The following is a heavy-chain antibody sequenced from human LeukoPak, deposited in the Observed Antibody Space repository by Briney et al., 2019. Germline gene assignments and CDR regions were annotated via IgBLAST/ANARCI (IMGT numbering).Heavy chain of an antibody. V-gene: IGHV1-18*01. J-gene: IGHJ5*02. D-gene: IGHD2-2*01. CDR2: INAYNGKR. Sequence: ASVKVSCKASNYTFTNYDITWVRQAPGQGLEWMGWINAYNGKRNHAQKFQGRLTMTTDTSTSTAYMELRSLRSDDTAVYYCATASFTDCSGSTYYLADWLDPWGQGTLVTVSS. CDR3: ATASFTDCSGSTYYLADWLDP. CDR1: NYTFTNYD.